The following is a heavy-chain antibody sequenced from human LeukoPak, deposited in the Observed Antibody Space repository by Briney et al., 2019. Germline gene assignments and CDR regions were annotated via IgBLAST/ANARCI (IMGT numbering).Heavy chain of an antibody. V-gene: IGHV4-59*01. CDR2: IHSSGNI. Sequence: ESSETLSLTCIVSGGSISDYYWSWIRQPPGKGLEWIGHIHSSGNINYNPSLKSRFTISLDTSNNQFSLKLSPATAADTAVYYCAREHYTSGWYIRDWGQGTLVTVSS. CDR1: GGSISDYY. J-gene: IGHJ4*02. D-gene: IGHD6-19*01. CDR3: AREHYTSGWYIRD.